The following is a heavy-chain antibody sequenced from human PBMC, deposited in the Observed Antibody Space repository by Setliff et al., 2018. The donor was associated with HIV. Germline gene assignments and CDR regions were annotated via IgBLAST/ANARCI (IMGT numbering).Heavy chain of an antibody. Sequence: SETLSLTCTISGGSITGYFWSWIRQPPGKGLEWIGYIYYNGNTNYNPSLKSRGTISLDTSKNQVFLKLTSVTAADTAVYYCARDLGRITLSGVNEGWFDPWGQGTLVTVSS. CDR3: ARDLGRITLSGVNEGWFDP. V-gene: IGHV4-59*01. J-gene: IGHJ5*02. D-gene: IGHD3-3*01. CDR2: IYYNGNT. CDR1: GGSITGYF.